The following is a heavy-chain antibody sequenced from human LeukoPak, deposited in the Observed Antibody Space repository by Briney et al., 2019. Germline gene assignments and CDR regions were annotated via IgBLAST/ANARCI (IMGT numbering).Heavy chain of an antibody. CDR2: IYYSGST. J-gene: IGHJ6*02. Sequence: SETLSLTCTVSGGSISSYYWSWIRQPPGKGLEWIGYIYYSGSTNYNPSLKSRVTISVDTSKNQSSLKLSSVTAADTAVYYCARDSGGKWYSSSYYGMDVWGQGTTVTVSS. CDR3: ARDSGGKWYSSSYYGMDV. CDR1: GGSISSYY. D-gene: IGHD6-13*01. V-gene: IGHV4-59*01.